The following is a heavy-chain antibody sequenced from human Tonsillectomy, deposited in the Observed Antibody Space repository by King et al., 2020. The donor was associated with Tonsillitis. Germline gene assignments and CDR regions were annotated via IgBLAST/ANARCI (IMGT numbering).Heavy chain of an antibody. CDR3: ARHGPPYCSGGSCYSHFDY. J-gene: IGHJ4*02. Sequence: QLVQSGAEVKKPGASVKVSCKTSGYTFTSYYMHWVRQAPGQGLEWMGIINPNGGRTSDAQKFQGRVTMTSDTSTSTVYMELSSLRSEDTAVYYCARHGPPYCSGGSCYSHFDYWGQGTLVTVSS. CDR1: GYTFTSYY. V-gene: IGHV1-46*01. CDR2: INPNGGRT. D-gene: IGHD2-15*01.